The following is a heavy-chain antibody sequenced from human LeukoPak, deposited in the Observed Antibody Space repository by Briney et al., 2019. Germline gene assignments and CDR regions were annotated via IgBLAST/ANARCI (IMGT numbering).Heavy chain of an antibody. J-gene: IGHJ5*02. CDR1: GFTFCGYA. CDR3: AKASFPSGRLLNWFDP. CDR2: ISGSGGST. Sequence: GVTLRFSCAASGFTFCGYAMIWLRQAPGKGLEWVLAISGSGGSTYYADSVKGRFTISRDNSKNTLYLQMNSLRAEDTAVYYCAKASFPSGRLLNWFDPWGQGTLVTVSS. D-gene: IGHD3-3*01. V-gene: IGHV3-23*01.